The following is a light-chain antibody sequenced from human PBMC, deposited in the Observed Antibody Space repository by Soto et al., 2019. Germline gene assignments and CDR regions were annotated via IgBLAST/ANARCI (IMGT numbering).Light chain of an antibody. CDR1: QAIDTY. J-gene: IGKJ4*01. Sequence: DVQLTQSPSFLSASVGDRVTITCRASQAIDTYLVWYQQKPGKAPQLLIYAASTLQGGVPSRFSGSGSGTEFTLTVSSLQPEDFATYYCQNLNSYPLPFGGGTKVEIK. CDR2: AAS. CDR3: QNLNSYPLP. V-gene: IGKV1-9*01.